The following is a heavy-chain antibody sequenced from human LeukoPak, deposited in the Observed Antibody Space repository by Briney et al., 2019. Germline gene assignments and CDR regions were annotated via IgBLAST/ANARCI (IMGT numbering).Heavy chain of an antibody. CDR3: ARISYYYNSSGYSLDAFDI. Sequence: ASVKVSCKASGYTFTGYYMHWVRQAPGQGLEWMGWINPNSGGTNYAQKLQGRVTMTTDTSASTAYMELRSLRSDDTAVYYSARISYYYNSSGYSLDAFDIWGQGTMVTVSS. V-gene: IGHV1-2*02. CDR1: GYTFTGYY. J-gene: IGHJ3*02. CDR2: INPNSGGT. D-gene: IGHD3-22*01.